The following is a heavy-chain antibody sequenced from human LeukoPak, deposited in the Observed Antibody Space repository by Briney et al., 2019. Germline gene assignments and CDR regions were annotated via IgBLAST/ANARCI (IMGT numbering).Heavy chain of an antibody. CDR1: GFTFSSYS. CDR2: ISSSSSYI. CDR3: ARGSGSSSSWYDWFDP. J-gene: IGHJ5*02. Sequence: GGSLRLSCAASGFTFSSYSMNWVRQAPGKGLEWVSSISSSSSYIYYADSVKGRFTISRDNAENSLYLQMNSLRAENTAVYYCARGSGSSSSWYDWFDPWGQGTLVTVSS. V-gene: IGHV3-21*01. D-gene: IGHD6-13*01.